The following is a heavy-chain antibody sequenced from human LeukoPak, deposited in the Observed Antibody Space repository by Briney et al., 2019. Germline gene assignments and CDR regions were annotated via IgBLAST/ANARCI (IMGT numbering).Heavy chain of an antibody. CDR2: INAYNDIT. D-gene: IGHD3-10*01. CDR1: GYTFTSYG. V-gene: IGHV1-18*01. J-gene: IGHJ4*02. CDR3: ARDPGGYASGSFYKTFDY. Sequence: ASVKVSCKATGYTFTSYGISWLRQAPGQGLEWMGWINAYNDITSYAQKFQDRVTMTTDTSTSTAYMELKSLRSDDTAVYYCARDPGGYASGSFYKTFDYWGQGTLVTVSS.